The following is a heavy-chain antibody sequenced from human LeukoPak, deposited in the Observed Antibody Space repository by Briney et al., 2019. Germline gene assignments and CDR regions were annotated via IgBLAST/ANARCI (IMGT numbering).Heavy chain of an antibody. J-gene: IGHJ5*02. V-gene: IGHV1-18*01. Sequence: ASVKVSCKASGYTFTSCGISWVRQAPGQGLEWMGWISAYNGNTNYAQKLQGRVTMTIDTSTSTAYMELRSLRSDDTAVYYCARVCHIVVVTAEGGWFDPWGQGTLVTVSS. D-gene: IGHD2-21*02. CDR3: ARVCHIVVVTAEGGWFDP. CDR1: GYTFTSCG. CDR2: ISAYNGNT.